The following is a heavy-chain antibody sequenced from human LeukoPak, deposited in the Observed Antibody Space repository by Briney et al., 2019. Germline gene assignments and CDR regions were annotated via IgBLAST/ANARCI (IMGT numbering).Heavy chain of an antibody. V-gene: IGHV4-59*12. J-gene: IGHJ5*02. CDR2: IYFSGST. CDR1: GDSISSYY. D-gene: IGHD5-18*01. CDR3: ARTVDTASNWFDP. Sequence: SETLSLTCSVSGDSISSYYWSWIRQPPGKGLEYIGYIYFSGSTNYNPSLKSRVTISADTSKNQFSLKLSSVTAADTAVYYCARTVDTASNWFDPWGQGTLVTVSS.